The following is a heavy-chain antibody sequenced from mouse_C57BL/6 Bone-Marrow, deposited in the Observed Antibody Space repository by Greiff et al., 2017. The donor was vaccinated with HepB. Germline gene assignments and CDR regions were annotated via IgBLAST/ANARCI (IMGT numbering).Heavy chain of an antibody. CDR2: IYPGSGST. CDR3: ARRGTGRGDYAMDY. J-gene: IGHJ4*01. CDR1: GYTFTSYW. Sequence: QVQLQQPGAELVKPGASVKMSCKAYGYTFTSYWITWVKQRPGQGPEWIGDIYPGSGSTNYNEKFKSKATLTVDTSSSTAYMQLSSLTSEDSAVYYCARRGTGRGDYAMDYWGQGTSVTVSS. D-gene: IGHD4-1*01. V-gene: IGHV1-55*01.